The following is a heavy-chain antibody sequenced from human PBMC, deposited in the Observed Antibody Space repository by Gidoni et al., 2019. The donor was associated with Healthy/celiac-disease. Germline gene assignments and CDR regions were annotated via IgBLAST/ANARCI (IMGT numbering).Heavy chain of an antibody. CDR3: TREFVARPQGY. Sequence: EVQLVESGGGLVKPGGSLRLSCAASGLTFSNAWMNWVRQAPGKGLEWVGHIKSKTDGGTTDYAAPVKGRFTISRDDSKNTLYLQMNSLKTEDTAVYYCTREFVARPQGYWGQGTLVTVSS. V-gene: IGHV3-15*07. J-gene: IGHJ4*02. CDR2: IKSKTDGGTT. CDR1: GLTFSNAW. D-gene: IGHD6-6*01.